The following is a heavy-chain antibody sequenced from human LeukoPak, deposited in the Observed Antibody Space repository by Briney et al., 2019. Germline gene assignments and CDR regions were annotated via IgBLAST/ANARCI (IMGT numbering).Heavy chain of an antibody. J-gene: IGHJ6*02. CDR1: GFMFSNYW. CDR3: VRDYQFIQEV. Sequence: PGGSLRLSCVASGFMFSNYWMLWVRQAPGKGLMRVSLISTDGKSTRYAESVKGRFTISRDNAKNALYLQMDILRVEDTALYFCVRDYQFIQEVWGQGTTVTVSS. CDR2: ISTDGKST. V-gene: IGHV3-74*01. D-gene: IGHD2-2*01.